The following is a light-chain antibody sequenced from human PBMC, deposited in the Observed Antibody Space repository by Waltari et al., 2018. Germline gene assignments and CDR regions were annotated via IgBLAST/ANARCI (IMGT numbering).Light chain of an antibody. V-gene: IGLV1-51*02. CDR2: ENN. CDR1: SSNIGNNY. J-gene: IGLJ3*02. Sequence: QSVLTQPPSVSAAPGQKVTISCSGSSSNIGNNYVSWYQPLPGTAPKVLIYENNKRPSGIPDRFSGSKSGTSATLGITGLQTGDEADYYCGTWDSSLSVWVFGGGTKLTVL. CDR3: GTWDSSLSVWV.